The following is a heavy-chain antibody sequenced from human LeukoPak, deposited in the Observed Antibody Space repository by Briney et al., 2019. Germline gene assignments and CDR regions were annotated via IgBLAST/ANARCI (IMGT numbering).Heavy chain of an antibody. Sequence: LRESLKTSCQGSGYSFTSYLIGWVRQMPGKGLEWMGIIYSGESDTRYSLSFQGQVPISAVKSIITAILQWSSLKASDTAMYYCARHGEQQLVPEVVYYNDYMDVWGKGTTVTVSS. V-gene: IGHV5-51*01. J-gene: IGHJ6*03. D-gene: IGHD6-13*01. CDR1: GYSFTSYL. CDR2: IYSGESDT. CDR3: ARHGEQQLVPEVVYYNDYMDV.